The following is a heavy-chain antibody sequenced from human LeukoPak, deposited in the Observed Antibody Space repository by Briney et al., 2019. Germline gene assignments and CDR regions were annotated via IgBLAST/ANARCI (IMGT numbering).Heavy chain of an antibody. CDR1: GFTFSNYW. CDR3: ARGRPHGNDY. J-gene: IGHJ4*02. CDR2: IASDGSST. Sequence: GGSLRLSCVASGFTFSNYWMNWVRQAPGKGLVWVSRIASDGSSTTYADSVKGRFSVSRDNAKNTLYLQMNSLRVEDTAVYYCARGRPHGNDYWGQGTLVTVSS. D-gene: IGHD4-23*01. V-gene: IGHV3-74*01.